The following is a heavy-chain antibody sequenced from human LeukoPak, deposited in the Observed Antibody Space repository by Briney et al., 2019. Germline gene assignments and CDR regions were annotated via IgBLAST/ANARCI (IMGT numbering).Heavy chain of an antibody. CDR3: AGDLRYDSRLPDAFDI. V-gene: IGHV3-48*04. D-gene: IGHD3-22*01. CDR1: GFTFSSYS. CDR2: IGSSSSTT. J-gene: IGHJ3*02. Sequence: PGGSLRLSCAASGFTFSSYSMNWVRQAPGKGLEWVSYIGSSSSTTYYADSVKGRFTISRDNAKNSLYLQMNSLRAEDTAVYYCAGDLRYDSRLPDAFDIWGQGTMVTVSS.